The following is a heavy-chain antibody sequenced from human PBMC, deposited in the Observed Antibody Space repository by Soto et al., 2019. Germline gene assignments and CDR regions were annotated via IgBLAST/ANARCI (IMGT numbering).Heavy chain of an antibody. CDR2: IYYSGST. V-gene: IGHV4-59*08. Sequence: QVQLQESGPGLVKPSETLSLTCTVSGGSISSYYWSWIRQPPGKGLEWIGYIYYSGSTNYNPSLKSLVTLPVDPSKNQFSLKPSSVPAADTAVYYCASLWGWSVDYWGQGTLVTVSS. CDR3: ASLWGWSVDY. D-gene: IGHD3-16*01. J-gene: IGHJ4*02. CDR1: GGSISSYY.